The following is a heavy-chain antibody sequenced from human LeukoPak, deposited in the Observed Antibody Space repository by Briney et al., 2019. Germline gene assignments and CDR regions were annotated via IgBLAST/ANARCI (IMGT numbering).Heavy chain of an antibody. J-gene: IGHJ3*02. D-gene: IGHD1-1*01. Sequence: GGSLRLSCAASGFAFSNYGMSWVRQAPGKGLEWISTITTSGGVTYYADSVKGRFTISRDNSKNILYLQVNSLRDEDTAIYYCAKRVGTTAMERALDIWGQGTVVTVSS. CDR1: GFAFSNYG. CDR2: ITTSGGVT. V-gene: IGHV3-23*01. CDR3: AKRVGTTAMERALDI.